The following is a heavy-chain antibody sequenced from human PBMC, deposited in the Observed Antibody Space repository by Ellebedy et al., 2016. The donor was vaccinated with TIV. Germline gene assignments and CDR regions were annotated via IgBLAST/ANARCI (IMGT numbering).Heavy chain of an antibody. V-gene: IGHV3-23*01. CDR3: TKHRPSASMDV. J-gene: IGHJ6*02. CDR1: GFTFSTNA. CDR2: ISADGTRS. Sequence: GESLKISCAASGFTFSTNAMGWVRQSPERGLEWISAISADGTRSYYADSVKGRFFISRDDSNNILYLQMNRLRAEDTAVYYSTKHRPSASMDVWGQGTTVTVSS.